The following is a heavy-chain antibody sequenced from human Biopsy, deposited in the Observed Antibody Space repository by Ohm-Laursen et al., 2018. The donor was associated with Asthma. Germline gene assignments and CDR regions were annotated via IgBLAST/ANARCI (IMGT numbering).Heavy chain of an antibody. CDR3: AKDIRGIAVAGDRGFDY. CDR1: GFTFSSSA. V-gene: IGHV3-23*01. Sequence: SLRLSCAASGFTFSSSAMSWVRQAPGKGLERVSAITGSGGTTYYADSVRGRFTISRDNSKSTLFLQMDSLSAEDTAVYYCAKDIRGIAVAGDRGFDYWGQGTLVIVSS. CDR2: ITGSGGTT. D-gene: IGHD6-19*01. J-gene: IGHJ4*02.